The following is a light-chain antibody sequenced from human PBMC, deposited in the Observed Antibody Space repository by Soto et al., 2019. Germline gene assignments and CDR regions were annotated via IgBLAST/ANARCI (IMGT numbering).Light chain of an antibody. CDR3: QQSYRTLWT. CDR1: QSISSY. CDR2: AAS. J-gene: IGKJ1*01. Sequence: DIQMTQSPPSVSASVGDRVTITCRASQSISSYLNWYQQKPGKAPKLLIYAASSLQSGDPSRFSGSGSGTDFTLTISSLQPEDFATYYCQQSYRTLWTIGQGTKVDNK. V-gene: IGKV1-39*01.